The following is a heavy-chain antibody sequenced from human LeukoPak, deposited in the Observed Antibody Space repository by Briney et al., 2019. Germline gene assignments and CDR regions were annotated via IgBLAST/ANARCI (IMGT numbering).Heavy chain of an antibody. CDR3: ARGFKAYYDNSGYYYYFDY. J-gene: IGHJ4*02. CDR1: GFTFSSYE. V-gene: IGHV3-48*03. Sequence: PGGSLRLSCTGSGFTFSSYEMNWVRQAPGKGLEWVSYISSSGSTIYYADSVKGRFTISRDNAKNSLYLQMNSLRAEDTAVYFCARGFKAYYDNSGYYYYFDYWGQGTLVTVSS. D-gene: IGHD3-22*01. CDR2: ISSSGSTI.